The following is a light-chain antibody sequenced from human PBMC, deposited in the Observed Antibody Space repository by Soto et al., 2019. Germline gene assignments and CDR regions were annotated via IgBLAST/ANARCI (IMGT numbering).Light chain of an antibody. V-gene: IGKV1-13*02. Sequence: AIQLTQSPSSLSASVGDRVTITCRASQGISSASAWYQQKPGKAPKLLIYDASSLESGVPSRFSGSGSGTDFTLTISSLQPEDFATYYFQQFNSYPITFGQGTRLEIK. CDR2: DAS. CDR3: QQFNSYPIT. CDR1: QGISSA. J-gene: IGKJ5*01.